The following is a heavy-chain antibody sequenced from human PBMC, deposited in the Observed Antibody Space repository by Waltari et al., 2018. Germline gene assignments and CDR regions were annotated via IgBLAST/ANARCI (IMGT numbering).Heavy chain of an antibody. J-gene: IGHJ6*03. V-gene: IGHV4-34*01. Sequence: QVQLQQWGAGLLKPSETLSLTCAVYGGSFSGYYWSWIRQPPGKGLEWIGEINHSGSTNYNPSLKRRVTISVDTSKNQFSLKLSSVTAADTAVYYCARGGYYDFWSGYPNYYYYYYMDVWGKGTTVTVSS. CDR1: GGSFSGYY. CDR2: INHSGST. D-gene: IGHD3-3*01. CDR3: ARGGYYDFWSGYPNYYYYYYMDV.